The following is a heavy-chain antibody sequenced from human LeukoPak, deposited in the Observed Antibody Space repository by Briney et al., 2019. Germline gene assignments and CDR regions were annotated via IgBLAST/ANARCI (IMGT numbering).Heavy chain of an antibody. Sequence: GGSLRLSCAASRFIFSSYGMSWVRQAPGKGLEWVSAISGSGAGTYYADSVKGRFTISRDNSKNTLYLQMNSLRVEDTAVYYCARAGYIYAISYYYMDVWGKGTTVTISS. CDR1: RFIFSSYG. V-gene: IGHV3-23*01. J-gene: IGHJ6*03. CDR2: ISGSGAGT. D-gene: IGHD5-18*01. CDR3: ARAGYIYAISYYYMDV.